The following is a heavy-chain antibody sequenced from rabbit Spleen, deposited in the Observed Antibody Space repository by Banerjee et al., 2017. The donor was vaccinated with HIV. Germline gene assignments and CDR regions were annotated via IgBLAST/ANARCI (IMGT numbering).Heavy chain of an antibody. CDR3: ARDTSSSFSSYGMDL. V-gene: IGHV1S40*01. CDR2: ISAGSSGFT. CDR1: GFSFSSRYW. Sequence: QSLEESGGDLVKPGASLTLTCTASGFSFSSRYWICWVRQAPGKGLEWIGRISAGSSGFTCFATWAKGRFTISKTSSTTVTLQVTRLTAADTATYFCARDTSSSFSSYGMDLWGQGTLVTVS. D-gene: IGHD1-1*01. J-gene: IGHJ6*01.